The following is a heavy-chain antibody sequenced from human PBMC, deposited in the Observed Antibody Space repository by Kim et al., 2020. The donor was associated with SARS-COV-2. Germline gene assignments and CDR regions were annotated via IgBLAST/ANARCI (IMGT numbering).Heavy chain of an antibody. CDR2: IKSKTDGGTT. Sequence: GGSLRLSCAASGFTFSNAWMSWVRQAPGKGLEWVGRIKSKTDGGTTDYAAPVKGRFTISRDDSKNTLYLQMNSLKTEDTAVYYCTTDEFYYDSSGTYYYGMDVWGQGTTVTVSS. J-gene: IGHJ6*02. CDR3: TTDEFYYDSSGTYYYGMDV. D-gene: IGHD3-22*01. CDR1: GFTFSNAW. V-gene: IGHV3-15*01.